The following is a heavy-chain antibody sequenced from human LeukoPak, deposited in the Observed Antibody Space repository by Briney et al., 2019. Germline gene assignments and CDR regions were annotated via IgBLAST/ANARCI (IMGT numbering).Heavy chain of an antibody. D-gene: IGHD1-26*01. Sequence: GGSLRLSCAASGFTFSSYEMNWVRQAPGKGLEWVSYISSSGSTIYYADSVKGRFTISRDNAKNSLYLQMNSLRAEDTAVYYCAGSGSYYLFDYWGQGTLVTVSS. CDR3: AGSGSYYLFDY. CDR2: ISSSGSTI. V-gene: IGHV3-48*03. J-gene: IGHJ4*02. CDR1: GFTFSSYE.